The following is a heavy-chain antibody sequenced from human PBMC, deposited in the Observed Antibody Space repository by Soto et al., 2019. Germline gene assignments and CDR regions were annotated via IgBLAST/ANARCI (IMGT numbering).Heavy chain of an antibody. D-gene: IGHD2-2*02. CDR2: ISYDGSNK. Sequence: QVQLVESGGGVVQPGRSLRLSCVASGFTFSSYGMHWVRQAPGKGLEWVAVISYDGSNKYYADSVKGRFTISRDNSKNTLYLQMNSLRAEDTAVYYCAKGGASDYCSSTSCYRGRTKPTSLIDYWGQGTLVTVSS. CDR1: GFTFSSYG. V-gene: IGHV3-30*18. CDR3: AKGGASDYCSSTSCYRGRTKPTSLIDY. J-gene: IGHJ4*02.